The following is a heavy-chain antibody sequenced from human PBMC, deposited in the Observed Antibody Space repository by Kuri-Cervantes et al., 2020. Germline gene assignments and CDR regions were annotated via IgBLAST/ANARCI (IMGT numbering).Heavy chain of an antibody. CDR1: GFTFSGSA. D-gene: IGHD3-16*01. CDR3: ARDADMLQGFYYYYYMDV. J-gene: IGHJ6*03. CDR2: IRSKANSYAT. V-gene: IGHV3-73*01. Sequence: GTLSLTCAASGFTFSGSAMHWVRQASGKGLEWVGRIRSKANSYATAYAASVKGRFTISRDDSKNTAYLQMNSLRAEDTAVYYCARDADMLQGFYYYYYMDVWGKGTTVTVSS.